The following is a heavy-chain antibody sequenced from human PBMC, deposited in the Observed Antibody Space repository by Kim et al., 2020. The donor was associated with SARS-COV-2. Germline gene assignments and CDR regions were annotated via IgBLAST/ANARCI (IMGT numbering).Heavy chain of an antibody. Sequence: SQTLSLTCAISGDSVSTISAAWNWIRQSPSRGLEWLGRTYYRSRWSFDYGVSVKGRITINPDTSKNHFSLHLKTVTPEDTAVYYCAREYQSMFDYWGQGILVTVSS. CDR3: AREYQSMFDY. D-gene: IGHD3-10*02. CDR2: TYYRSRWSF. J-gene: IGHJ4*02. V-gene: IGHV6-1*01. CDR1: GDSVSTISAA.